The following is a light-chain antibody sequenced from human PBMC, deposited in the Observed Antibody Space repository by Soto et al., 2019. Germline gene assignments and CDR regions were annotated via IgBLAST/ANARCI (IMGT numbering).Light chain of an antibody. CDR3: QQYNNWVGT. V-gene: IGKV3-15*01. CDR1: QSVGSN. J-gene: IGKJ1*01. CDR2: AAS. Sequence: EIVMTQSPATLSVSPGERATLSCRASQSVGSNLAWYQQKPGQAPRLLVYAASTRATGIPGRFSGSGSGTDFTLTISSLQSEDFAIYYCQQYNNWVGTFGQATNVDIK.